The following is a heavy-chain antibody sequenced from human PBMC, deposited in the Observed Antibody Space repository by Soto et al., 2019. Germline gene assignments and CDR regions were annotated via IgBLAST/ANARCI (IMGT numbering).Heavy chain of an antibody. J-gene: IGHJ4*01. CDR3: ARHSSGFDY. CDR1: GGSISSSSYY. CDR2: IYYSGST. Sequence: SETLSLTCTVSGGSISSSSYYWGWIRQPPGKGLEWIGSIYYSGSTYYNPSLKSRVTISVDTSKNQFSLKLSSVTAADTAVYYCARHSSGFDYWGPGTLGTVSS. V-gene: IGHV4-39*01. D-gene: IGHD2-15*01.